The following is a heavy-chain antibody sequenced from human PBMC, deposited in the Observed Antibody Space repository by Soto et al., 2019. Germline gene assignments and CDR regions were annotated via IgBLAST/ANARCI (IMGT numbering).Heavy chain of an antibody. CDR1: GFTFSSYA. CDR2: ISGSGGST. J-gene: IGHJ3*02. Sequence: EVQLLESGGGLVQPGGSLRLSCAASGFTFSSYAMSWVRQAPGKGLEWVSAISGSGGSTYYANSVKGRFTISRENSKNTLYLQTNSLRAEDTAVYYCAKEIAAPHAFDIWGKGTMVTVSS. D-gene: IGHD6-13*01. V-gene: IGHV3-23*01. CDR3: AKEIAAPHAFDI.